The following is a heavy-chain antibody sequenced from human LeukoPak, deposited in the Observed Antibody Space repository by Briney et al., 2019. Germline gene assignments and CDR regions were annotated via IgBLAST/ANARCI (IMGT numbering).Heavy chain of an antibody. D-gene: IGHD6-13*01. V-gene: IGHV3-21*01. CDR3: ARCGIAAAGTRWFDP. CDR2: ISSSSLYI. CDR1: AFTFSTYS. J-gene: IGHJ5*02. Sequence: PGGSLRLSCAASAFTFSTYSMNWVRQAPGKGLEWVSSISSSSLYIYYADSVKGRFTISRDNAKNSLYLQMNSLRAEDTAVYYCARCGIAAAGTRWFDPWGQGTLVTVSS.